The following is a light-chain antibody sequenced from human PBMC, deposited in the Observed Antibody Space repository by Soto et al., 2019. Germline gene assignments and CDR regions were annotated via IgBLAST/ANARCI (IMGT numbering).Light chain of an antibody. Sequence: DIQMTQSPSTLSASVGDRVTITCRASQSISSWLAWYQQKPGKAPKLLIYDASSLENGVPSRFSGSGSGTEFTLTICSLRPDDFATYYCQQYNSYSTWTFGQGTKVDIK. V-gene: IGKV1-5*01. J-gene: IGKJ1*01. CDR3: QQYNSYSTWT. CDR2: DAS. CDR1: QSISSW.